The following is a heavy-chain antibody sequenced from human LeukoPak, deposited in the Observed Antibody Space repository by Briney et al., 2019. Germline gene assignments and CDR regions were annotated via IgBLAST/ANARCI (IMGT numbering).Heavy chain of an antibody. CDR3: ARGRFAATTAYYYYGMDV. J-gene: IGHJ6*02. Sequence: SETLSLTCAVYGGSFSGYYWSWIRQPPGKGLEWIGEINHSGSTNYNPSLKSRVTISVDTSKNQFSLKLSSVTAADTAVYYCARGRFAATTAYYYYGMDVWGQGTTVTASS. D-gene: IGHD1-7*01. CDR1: GGSFSGYY. CDR2: INHSGST. V-gene: IGHV4-34*01.